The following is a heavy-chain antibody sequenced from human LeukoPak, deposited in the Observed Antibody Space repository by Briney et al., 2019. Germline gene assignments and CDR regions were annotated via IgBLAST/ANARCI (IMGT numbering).Heavy chain of an antibody. Sequence: SETLSLTCAVSGGSISSSNWWGWVRQPPGKGLEWIGEIYHSGSTYYNPSLKSRVTISVARSKNQFSLKLSSVTAADTAVYYCVRYDSSGYYQKGFDPWGQGTLVTVSS. J-gene: IGHJ5*02. V-gene: IGHV4-4*02. D-gene: IGHD3-22*01. CDR2: IYHSGST. CDR1: GGSISSSNW. CDR3: VRYDSSGYYQKGFDP.